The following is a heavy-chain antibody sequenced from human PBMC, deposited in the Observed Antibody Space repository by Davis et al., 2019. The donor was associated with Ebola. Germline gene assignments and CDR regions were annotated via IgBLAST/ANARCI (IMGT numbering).Heavy chain of an antibody. CDR2: ISGSGGQT. CDR1: GFTFGDYA. J-gene: IGHJ4*02. Sequence: GESLKISCTASGFTFGDYAMSWVRQGPGEGLEWVSSISGSGGQTFYADSVKGRFTISRDNAKNSLYLQMNSLRDEDTAVYYCARELLVTIFGKGGQGTLVTVSS. D-gene: IGHD3-3*01. CDR3: ARELLVTIFGK. V-gene: IGHV3-23*01.